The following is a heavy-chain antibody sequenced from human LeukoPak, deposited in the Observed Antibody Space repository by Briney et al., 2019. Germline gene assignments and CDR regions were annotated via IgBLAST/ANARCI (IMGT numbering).Heavy chain of an antibody. CDR1: GGSISSYY. CDR2: IYYSGST. V-gene: IGHV4-59*12. D-gene: IGHD1-26*01. J-gene: IGHJ5*02. Sequence: PSETLSLTCTVSGGSISSYYWSWIRQPPGKGLEWIGYIYYSGSTNYNPSLKSRVTISVDTSKNQFSLKLSSVTAADTAVYYCARGYLASWFDPWGQGTLVTVSS. CDR3: ARGYLASWFDP.